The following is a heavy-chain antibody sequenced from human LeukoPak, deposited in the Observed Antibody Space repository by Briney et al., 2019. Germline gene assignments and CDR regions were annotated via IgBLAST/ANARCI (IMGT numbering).Heavy chain of an antibody. D-gene: IGHD6-13*01. V-gene: IGHV3-74*01. Sequence: GGSLRLSCAASGFTFSNSWMHWVRQAPGKGMVWVSRINGDGSLIEFADSVKGRFAVSRDNAKNRLHLQMSSLRAEDTGVYYCASVPRSNSYLDTWGQGALVIVSS. J-gene: IGHJ4*02. CDR1: GFTFSNSW. CDR3: ASVPRSNSYLDT. CDR2: INGDGSLI.